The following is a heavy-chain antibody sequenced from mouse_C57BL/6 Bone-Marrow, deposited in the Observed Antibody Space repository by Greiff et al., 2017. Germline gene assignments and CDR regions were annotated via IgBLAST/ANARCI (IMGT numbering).Heavy chain of an antibody. D-gene: IGHD2-4*01. V-gene: IGHV1-22*01. Sequence: EVKLQESGPELVKPGASVKMSCKASGYTFTDYNMHWVKQSHGKSLEWIGYINPNNGGTSYNQKFKGKATLTVNKSSSTAYMELRSLTSEDSAVYYCARGYDYDYFDYWGQGTTLTVSS. J-gene: IGHJ2*01. CDR3: ARGYDYDYFDY. CDR2: INPNNGGT. CDR1: GYTFTDYN.